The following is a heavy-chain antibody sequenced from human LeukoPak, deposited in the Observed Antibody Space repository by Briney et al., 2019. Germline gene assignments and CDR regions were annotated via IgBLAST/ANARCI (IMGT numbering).Heavy chain of an antibody. J-gene: IGHJ4*02. D-gene: IGHD2-21*02. CDR2: ISGSGDST. CDR1: GLTLRSYV. V-gene: IGHV3-23*01. CDR3: AKDRLLNCRGDCYIFDY. Sequence: PGGSLRLSCVASGLTLRSYVMNWVRQTPGKGLEWVSSISGSGDSTFYADSVKGRFSISRDNSKNTLYLQVNGLRTEDTAVYYCAKDRLLNCRGDCYIFDYWGQGTVVTVSS.